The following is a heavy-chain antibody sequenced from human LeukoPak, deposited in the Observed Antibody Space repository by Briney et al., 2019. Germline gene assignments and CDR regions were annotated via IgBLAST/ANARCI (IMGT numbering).Heavy chain of an antibody. CDR2: IKEDGSVR. CDR3: ARDPGYSSFDY. D-gene: IGHD6-13*01. Sequence: GGSLRLSCGVSGFTFGRSWMSWARQTPAKGLEFVANIKEDGSVRNYVDSVQGRFTISRDNAKNSLYLHMNSLRAEDTAVYYCARDPGYSSFDYWGQGTLVTVSS. J-gene: IGHJ4*02. CDR1: GFTFGRSW. V-gene: IGHV3-7*01.